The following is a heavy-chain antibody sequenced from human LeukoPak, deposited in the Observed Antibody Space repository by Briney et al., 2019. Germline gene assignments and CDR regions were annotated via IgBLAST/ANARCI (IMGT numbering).Heavy chain of an antibody. CDR2: INPSGGST. CDR1: GYTFTSYY. D-gene: IGHD3-22*01. CDR3: ARNNAPRGYDSSGYYYGEGAFDI. Sequence: GASVKVSCKTSGYTFTSYYIHWVRQAPGQGLEWMGTINPSGGSTTYAQKFQGRVTMTRDTSTSTVYMELSSLRSEDTAVYYCARNNAPRGYDSSGYYYGEGAFDIWGQGTMVTVSS. J-gene: IGHJ3*02. V-gene: IGHV1-46*01.